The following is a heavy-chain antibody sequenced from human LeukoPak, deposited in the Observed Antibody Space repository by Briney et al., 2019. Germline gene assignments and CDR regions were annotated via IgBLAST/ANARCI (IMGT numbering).Heavy chain of an antibody. CDR1: GGTFSSYA. CDR3: AGGATIPPYYYYYYMDV. J-gene: IGHJ6*03. Sequence: SVKVSCKASGGTFSSYAISWVRQAPGQGLEWMGGIIPIFGTANYAQRFQGRVTITTDESTSTAYMELSSLRSEDTAVYYCAGGATIPPYYYYYYMDVWGKGTTVTVSS. D-gene: IGHD5-12*01. V-gene: IGHV1-69*05. CDR2: IIPIFGTA.